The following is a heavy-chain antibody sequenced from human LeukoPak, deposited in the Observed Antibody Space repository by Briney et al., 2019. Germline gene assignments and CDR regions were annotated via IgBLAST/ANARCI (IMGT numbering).Heavy chain of an antibody. V-gene: IGHV3-21*01. Sequence: GGSLRLSCAASGFTFSTYSMNWVRQAPGKGLEWVSSISSSSSYIYYADSLKGRFTISRDNSKNTLYLQMNSLRAEDTAVYYCAKGGRYCSSTSCYEWFDPWGQGTLVTVPS. J-gene: IGHJ5*02. CDR1: GFTFSTYS. D-gene: IGHD2-2*01. CDR3: AKGGRYCSSTSCYEWFDP. CDR2: ISSSSSYI.